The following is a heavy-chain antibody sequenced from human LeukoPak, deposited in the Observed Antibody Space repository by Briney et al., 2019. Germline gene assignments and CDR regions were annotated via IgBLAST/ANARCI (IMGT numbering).Heavy chain of an antibody. Sequence: PSETLSLTCTVSGGSISSYYWSWIRQPPGKGLEWIGYIYYSGSTNYNPSLKSRVTISVDTSKNQFSLKLSSVTAADTAVYYCARDTTLGSYGYGLGYWGQGTLVTVSS. D-gene: IGHD5-18*01. CDR1: GGSISSYY. CDR2: IYYSGST. V-gene: IGHV4-59*01. J-gene: IGHJ4*02. CDR3: ARDTTLGSYGYGLGY.